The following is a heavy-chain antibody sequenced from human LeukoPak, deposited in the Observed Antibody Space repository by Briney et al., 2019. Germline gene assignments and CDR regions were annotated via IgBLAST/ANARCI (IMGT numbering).Heavy chain of an antibody. J-gene: IGHJ4*02. D-gene: IGHD2-15*01. CDR1: GYTFTSYD. CDR2: MYPNSGNT. V-gene: IGHV1-8*01. Sequence: ASVKVSCKASGYTFTSYDINWVRQATGQGLEWMGWMYPNSGNTGYAQKFQGRVTRTRNTSISTAYMELSSLRSEDTAVYYCARGYCSGGRCYSPYFDYWGQGTLVTVSS. CDR3: ARGYCSGGRCYSPYFDY.